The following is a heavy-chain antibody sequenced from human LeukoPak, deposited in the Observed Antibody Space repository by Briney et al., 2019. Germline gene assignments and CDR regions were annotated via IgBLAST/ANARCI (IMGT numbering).Heavy chain of an antibody. CDR3: ARGSDREGDYYCYMDV. CDR1: GGSISSYY. CDR2: IYYSGGT. J-gene: IGHJ6*03. Sequence: KPSETLSLTCTVSGGSISSYYWSWIRQPPGKGLEWIGYIYYSGGTNYNPSLKSRVTISVDTSKNQFSLKLSSVTAADTAVYYCARGSDREGDYYCYMDVWGKGTTVTVSS. D-gene: IGHD5-24*01. V-gene: IGHV4-59*01.